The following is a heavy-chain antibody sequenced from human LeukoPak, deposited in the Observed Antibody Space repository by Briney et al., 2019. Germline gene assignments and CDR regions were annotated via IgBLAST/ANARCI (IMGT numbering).Heavy chain of an antibody. CDR3: AKGHTSNWYLFDQ. CDR2: IGTRGGAT. V-gene: IGHV3-23*01. Sequence: GGSLRLSCAASGFTFSSYAMTWVRQAPGKGLEWVSGIGTRGGATSYADSVQGRFTISRDNSKNTLYLQMNSLRAEDTAVYYCAKGHTSNWYLFDQWGQGTLVTVSS. CDR1: GFTFSSYA. J-gene: IGHJ4*02. D-gene: IGHD6-13*01.